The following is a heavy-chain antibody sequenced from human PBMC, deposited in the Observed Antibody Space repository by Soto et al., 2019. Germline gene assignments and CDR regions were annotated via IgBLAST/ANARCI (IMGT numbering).Heavy chain of an antibody. CDR3: ARSRYYDSSGYPFGY. CDR1: GFTFYSFE. CDR2: ISTGGTSI. V-gene: IGHV3-48*03. J-gene: IGHJ4*02. D-gene: IGHD3-22*01. Sequence: HPGGSLRLSCAASGFTFYSFEMNWVRQAPGKGLEWISYISTGGTSIFYADSVKGRFTVSRDNAKSSLYLQMNRLRSDDTAVYYCARSRYYDSSGYPFGYWGQGTLVTVSS.